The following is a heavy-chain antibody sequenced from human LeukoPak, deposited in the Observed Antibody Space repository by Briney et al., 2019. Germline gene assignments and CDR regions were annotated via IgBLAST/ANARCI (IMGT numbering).Heavy chain of an antibody. CDR1: GFTFSSYA. CDR2: ISGSGSST. Sequence: PGGSLRLSCAASGFTFSSYAMSWVRQAPGKGLEWVSAISGSGSSTYYADSVKGRFTISRDNSKNTLYLQMNSLRAEDTAVYYCAKLHYDILTGYFPDAFDIWGQGTMVTVSS. J-gene: IGHJ3*02. D-gene: IGHD3-9*01. V-gene: IGHV3-23*01. CDR3: AKLHYDILTGYFPDAFDI.